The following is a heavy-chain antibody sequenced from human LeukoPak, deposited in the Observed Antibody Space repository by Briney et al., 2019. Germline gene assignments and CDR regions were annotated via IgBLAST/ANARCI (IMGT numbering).Heavy chain of an antibody. Sequence: SETLSLTCTVSGGSISSGDYYWSWIRQPPGKGLEWIGYIYYSGSTYYNPSLKSRVTISVDTSKNQFSLKLSSVTAADTAVYYCARDGYYYDSSGYYPREDDAFDIWGQGTMVTVSS. D-gene: IGHD3-22*01. J-gene: IGHJ3*02. CDR2: IYYSGST. CDR3: ARDGYYYDSSGYYPREDDAFDI. CDR1: GGSISSGDYY. V-gene: IGHV4-30-4*08.